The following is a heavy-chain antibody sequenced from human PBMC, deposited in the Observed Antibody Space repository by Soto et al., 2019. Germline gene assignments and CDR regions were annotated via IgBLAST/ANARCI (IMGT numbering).Heavy chain of an antibody. Sequence: GESLKISCKGSGYSFTSYWIGWVRQMPGKGLEWMGIIYPGDSDTRYSPSFQGQVTISADKSISTAYLQWSSLKASDTAMYYCARQGGYDDQARDYYYGMDVWGQGTTVTVSS. D-gene: IGHD5-12*01. CDR2: IYPGDSDT. CDR1: GYSFTSYW. J-gene: IGHJ6*02. V-gene: IGHV5-51*01. CDR3: ARQGGYDDQARDYYYGMDV.